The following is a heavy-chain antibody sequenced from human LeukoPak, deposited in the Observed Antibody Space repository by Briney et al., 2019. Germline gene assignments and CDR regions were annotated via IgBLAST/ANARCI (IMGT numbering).Heavy chain of an antibody. V-gene: IGHV3-30*04. CDR2: MSNDGNNE. J-gene: IGHJ6*02. CDR1: GFTFSDYA. CDR3: ARDLASIGYGMDV. Sequence: QPGRSLRLSCADSGFTFSDYAMHWVRQAPGKGLEWVALMSNDGNNEKYADSVRGRFTISRDNSKNTLYLQLNSLRAEDTAVYYCARDLASIGYGMDVWGQGTTVTVSS. D-gene: IGHD2-15*01.